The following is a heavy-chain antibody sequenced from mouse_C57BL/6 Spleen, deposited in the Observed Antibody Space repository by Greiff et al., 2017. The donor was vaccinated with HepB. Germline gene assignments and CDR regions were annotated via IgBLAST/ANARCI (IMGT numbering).Heavy chain of an antibody. Sequence: QVQLQQPGAELVKPGASVKLSCKASGYTFTSYWMHWVKQRPGRGLEWIGRIDPNSGGTKYNEKFKSKATLTVDKPSSTAYMQLSRLTSEDAAVYYCAREGLYYGSSYGAMDDWGQGTSVTVSS. CDR2: IDPNSGGT. J-gene: IGHJ4*01. D-gene: IGHD1-1*01. V-gene: IGHV1-72*01. CDR1: GYTFTSYW. CDR3: AREGLYYGSSYGAMDD.